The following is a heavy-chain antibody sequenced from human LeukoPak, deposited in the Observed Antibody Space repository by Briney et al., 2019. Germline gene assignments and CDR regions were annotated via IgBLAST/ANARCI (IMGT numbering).Heavy chain of an antibody. Sequence: SETLSLTCTVSGASISSYYWSWIRQPPGKGLEWIGYIYYSGSTNYNPSLKSRVTISVDTSKNQFSLKLSSVTAADTAVYYCARVPGRGTVTIGWFDPWGQGTLVTVSS. CDR3: ARVPGRGTVTIGWFDP. CDR1: GASISSYY. CDR2: IYYSGST. D-gene: IGHD4-17*01. J-gene: IGHJ5*02. V-gene: IGHV4-59*12.